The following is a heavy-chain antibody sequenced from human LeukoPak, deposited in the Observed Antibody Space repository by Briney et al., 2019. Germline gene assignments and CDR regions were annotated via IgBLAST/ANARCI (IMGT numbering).Heavy chain of an antibody. CDR1: SDSIRSYY. V-gene: IGHV4-59*01. CDR3: ASKSSDHGELRFDY. CDR2: FYYTGST. Sequence: SETLSLTCTVSSDSIRSYYWSWIRQPPGKGLEWIGYFYYTGSTNYNPSLKSRVTISVDTSKNQFSLKLNSVTDADTAAYYCASKSSDHGELRFDYWGQGTLVTVSS. J-gene: IGHJ4*02. D-gene: IGHD1-7*01.